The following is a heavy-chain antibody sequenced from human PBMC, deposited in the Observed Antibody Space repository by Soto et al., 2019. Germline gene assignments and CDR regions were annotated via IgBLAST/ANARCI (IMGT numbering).Heavy chain of an antibody. CDR2: MNPKNSDT. V-gene: IGHV1-2*02. D-gene: IGHD2-8*01. CDR1: AYTFTGYY. Sequence: QVQLVQSGADVKTPGDSVRVSCKASAYTFTGYYIHWVRQAPGQGLEWMGWMNPKNSDTRYAPQFQGRVTMTRDTSLNTAYMDLRRLTADDTATYFCARDGPGNGNDDFDYWGQGTMVTVSS. J-gene: IGHJ4*02. CDR3: ARDGPGNGNDDFDY.